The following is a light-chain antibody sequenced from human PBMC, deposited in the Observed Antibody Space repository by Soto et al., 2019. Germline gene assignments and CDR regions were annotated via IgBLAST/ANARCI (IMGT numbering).Light chain of an antibody. Sequence: DIQMTQSPSTLSASVGDRVTITCRASQSISPWLAWYQQKPGKAPKLLIYGASSLESGVPSRFSGSGSGTEFILTISSLQPDDFATYYCQQYTSYSPYTFGQGTELRIK. CDR3: QQYTSYSPYT. CDR1: QSISPW. CDR2: GAS. J-gene: IGKJ2*01. V-gene: IGKV1-5*01.